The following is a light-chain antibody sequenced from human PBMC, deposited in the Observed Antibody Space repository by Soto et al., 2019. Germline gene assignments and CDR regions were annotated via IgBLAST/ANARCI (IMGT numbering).Light chain of an antibody. CDR1: QSISKW. CDR2: DAS. Sequence: DIQITQSPSTLSACIGDRVSSTCLASQSISKWLAWHQQKPGKAPKLLIYDASTLQSGVPPRFSGSGSGTEFTLTIRSLQPDDIATYYCQQYSSYSAWTFGEGTKVDIK. V-gene: IGKV1-5*01. J-gene: IGKJ1*01. CDR3: QQYSSYSAWT.